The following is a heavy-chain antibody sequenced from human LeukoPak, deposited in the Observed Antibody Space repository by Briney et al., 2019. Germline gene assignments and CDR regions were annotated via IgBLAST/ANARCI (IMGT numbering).Heavy chain of an antibody. V-gene: IGHV3-23*01. CDR3: AKCSTSAYTTGWCNWIDP. D-gene: IGHD6-19*01. CDR2: TVSRGTT. CDR1: GFTFTSDA. J-gene: IGHJ5*02. Sequence: GGSLRLSCVASGFTFTSDAMNWVRQAPGKGLEWVSSTVSRGTTQYADSVKGRFTVSRDASKNTLYLQMNSLRADDTAVYYCAKCSTSAYTTGWCNWIDPWGQGTLVTVSS.